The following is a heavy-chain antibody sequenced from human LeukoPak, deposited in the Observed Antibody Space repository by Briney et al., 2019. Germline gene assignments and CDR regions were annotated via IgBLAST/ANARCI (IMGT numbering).Heavy chain of an antibody. CDR1: GFTFSSYN. CDR3: ARDVYDGFALDN. CDR2: IFSSSTYI. Sequence: GGSLRLSCAASGFTFSSYNMNWVRQAPGKGLEWVSFIFSSSTYIYYTDSVKGRFTISRDNAKNSLYLQMDNLRAEDTAVYYCARDVYDGFALDNWGQGTLVSVSS. D-gene: IGHD2/OR15-2a*01. J-gene: IGHJ4*02. V-gene: IGHV3-21*01.